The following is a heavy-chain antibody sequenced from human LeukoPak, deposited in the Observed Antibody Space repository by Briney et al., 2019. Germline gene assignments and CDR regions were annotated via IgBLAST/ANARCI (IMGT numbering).Heavy chain of an antibody. CDR2: IASDGSST. J-gene: IGHJ1*01. Sequence: GGSLRLSCAASGFTFSRYWMNWVRQAPGKGLVWVSRIASDGSSTTYADSVKGRFSISRDNSKNTLYLQMNSLRAEDTALYYCAKKVVVGATSPYSDFQDWGQGTLVTVSS. CDR1: GFTFSRYW. D-gene: IGHD1-26*01. V-gene: IGHV3-74*01. CDR3: AKKVVVGATSPYSDFQD.